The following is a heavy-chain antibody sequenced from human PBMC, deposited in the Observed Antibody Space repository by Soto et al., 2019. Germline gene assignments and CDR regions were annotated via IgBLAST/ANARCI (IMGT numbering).Heavy chain of an antibody. CDR3: ARGSQYYDYIWGSYRIDAFDI. D-gene: IGHD3-16*02. J-gene: IGHJ3*02. CDR2: IYYSGST. CDR1: GGSISSYY. Sequence: QVQLQESGPGLVKPSETLSLTCTVSGGSISSYYWSWIRQPPGKGLEWIGYIYYSGSTNYNPSLQSRVTISVDTSKNQFPLKLSSVTAADTAVYYCARGSQYYDYIWGSYRIDAFDIWGQGTMVTVSS. V-gene: IGHV4-59*01.